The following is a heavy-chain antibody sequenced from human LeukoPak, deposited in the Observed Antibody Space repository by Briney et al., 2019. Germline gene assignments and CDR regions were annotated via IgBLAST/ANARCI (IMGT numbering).Heavy chain of an antibody. CDR2: IYHSGNT. V-gene: IGHV4-38-2*02. D-gene: IGHD1-26*01. CDR3: ARFSKTLVGATGGDY. J-gene: IGHJ4*02. CDR1: GGSISSYY. Sequence: PSETLSLTCTVSGGSISSYYWGWIRQPPGKGLEWIGSIYHSGNTYYNPSLQSRVTISVDTSKNQFSLKLSSVTAADTAVYYCARFSKTLVGATGGDYWGQGTLVTVSS.